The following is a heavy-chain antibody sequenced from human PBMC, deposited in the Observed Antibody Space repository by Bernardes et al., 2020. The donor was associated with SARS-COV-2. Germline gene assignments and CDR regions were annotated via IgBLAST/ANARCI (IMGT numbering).Heavy chain of an antibody. J-gene: IGHJ5*02. CDR1: GFTFSIYA. V-gene: IGHV3-23*01. CDR2: ISGSGSST. Sequence: GGSLRLSCAASGFTFSIYAMSWVRQAPGKGLEWVSAISGSGSSTYYLDSVKGRFTISRDNSKNTLYLQMNSLRAEDTAVYYCAKAPYSNTLDWFDPWGQGTLVTVSS. D-gene: IGHD4-4*01. CDR3: AKAPYSNTLDWFDP.